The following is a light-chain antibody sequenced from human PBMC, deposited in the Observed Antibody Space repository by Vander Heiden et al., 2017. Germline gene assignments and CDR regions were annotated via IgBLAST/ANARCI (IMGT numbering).Light chain of an antibody. J-gene: IGKJ1*01. V-gene: IGKV1-27*01. CDR3: QEFNRVPWA. CDR1: QGISNH. Sequence: DIQMTQSPSSLSASVGDRVTITCRASQGISNHLAWYQQKPGKVTNLLIYAASTLQSGVPSRFSGSGSGTDFTLTISSLQPEEVATYYCQEFNRVPWAFGQGTKVEIK. CDR2: AAS.